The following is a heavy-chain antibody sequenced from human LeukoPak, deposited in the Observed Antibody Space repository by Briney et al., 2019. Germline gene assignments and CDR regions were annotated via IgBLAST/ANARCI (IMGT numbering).Heavy chain of an antibody. CDR3: ARDHDWAFDL. D-gene: IGHD3-9*01. Sequence: GGSLRLSCEASGFPFSSYVMSWVRQAPGKGLEWIAYINHNAEMILYPDFVKGRFTISRDNAKNSLYLQMTALRDEDTAIYYCARDHDWAFDLWGQGTLVTVPS. J-gene: IGHJ4*02. CDR1: GFPFSSYV. CDR2: INHNAEMI. V-gene: IGHV3-48*02.